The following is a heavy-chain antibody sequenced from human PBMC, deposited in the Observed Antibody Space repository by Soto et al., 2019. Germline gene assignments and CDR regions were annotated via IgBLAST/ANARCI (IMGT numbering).Heavy chain of an antibody. V-gene: IGHV3-23*01. CDR2: ISGSGGST. J-gene: IGHJ4*02. CDR1: GFTFNSYA. Sequence: EVQLLESGGGLVQPGGSLRLSCAASGFTFNSYAMSWVRQGPGKGLEWVSGISGSGGSTYYADSVKGRFTISRDNSKNTLYLQMNSLSAEDTAVYYCAIADMITFGGVINYWGQGTLVTVSS. D-gene: IGHD3-16*01. CDR3: AIADMITFGGVINY.